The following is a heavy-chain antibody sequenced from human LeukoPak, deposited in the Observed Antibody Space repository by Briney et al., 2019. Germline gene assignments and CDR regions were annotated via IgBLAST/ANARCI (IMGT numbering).Heavy chain of an antibody. Sequence: HPGGSLRLSCAASGFTFSSYAMHWVRQAPGKGLEWVAVISYDGSNKYYADSVKGRFTISRDNSKNSLYLQMNSLRAEDTAVYYCARDIYYYDSSGYYFPGGSDYWGQGTLVTVSS. V-gene: IGHV3-30*04. CDR1: GFTFSSYA. CDR2: ISYDGSNK. D-gene: IGHD3-22*01. J-gene: IGHJ4*02. CDR3: ARDIYYYDSSGYYFPGGSDY.